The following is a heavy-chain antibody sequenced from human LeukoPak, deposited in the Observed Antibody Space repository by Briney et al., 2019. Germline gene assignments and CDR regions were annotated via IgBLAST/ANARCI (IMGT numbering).Heavy chain of an antibody. CDR1: GYSFSTYW. J-gene: IGHJ4*02. CDR2: IFPGDSDT. Sequence: GESLKISCKGSGYSFSTYWIGWGRQMPGKGLEWMGIIFPGDSDTRYSPSFQGQVTISADKSISTAYLQWSSLKASDTAMYYCARRSYSASYYDYWGQGTLVTVSS. D-gene: IGHD1-26*01. CDR3: ARRSYSASYYDY. V-gene: IGHV5-51*01.